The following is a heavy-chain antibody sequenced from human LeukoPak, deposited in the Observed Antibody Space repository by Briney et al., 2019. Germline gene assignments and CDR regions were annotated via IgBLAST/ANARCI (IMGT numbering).Heavy chain of an antibody. CDR1: GGSFSGYY. CDR3: ASLGGGASNDY. CDR2: INHSGST. Sequence: PSETLSLTCAVYGGSFSGYYWSWIRQPPGKGLEWIGEINHSGSTNYNPSLKSRVTISVDTSKNQFSLKLSSVTAADTAVYYCASLGGGASNDYWGQGTLVTVSS. D-gene: IGHD3-16*01. J-gene: IGHJ4*02. V-gene: IGHV4-34*01.